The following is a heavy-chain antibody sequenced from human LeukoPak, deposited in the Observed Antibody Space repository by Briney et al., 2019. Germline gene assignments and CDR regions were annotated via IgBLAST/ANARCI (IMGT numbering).Heavy chain of an antibody. Sequence: ASVKVSCKASGYTFTAKYINWVRQATGQGLEWMGWMNPNFANTVYAQRFQGRVTITRNTSISTAYMELSSLRSEDTAVYYCARYHSSSLDYWGQGTLVTVSS. D-gene: IGHD6-6*01. CDR1: GYTFTAKY. V-gene: IGHV1-8*03. J-gene: IGHJ4*02. CDR2: MNPNFANT. CDR3: ARYHSSSLDY.